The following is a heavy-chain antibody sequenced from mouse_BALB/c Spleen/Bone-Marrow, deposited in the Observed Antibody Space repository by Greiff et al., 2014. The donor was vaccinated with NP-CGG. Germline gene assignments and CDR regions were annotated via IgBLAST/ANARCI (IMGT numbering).Heavy chain of an antibody. CDR1: GYSFTDSN. CDR3: AKKDYGSSSFDY. V-gene: IGHV1-39*01. Sequence: VQLQQSGPELEKPGASVKISCKASGYSFTDSNMNWVKQSNGKNLEWIGNIDPYYGGTSYSQKFKGKATLTVDKSSSTAYMQLRSLTFEDSAVYYCAKKDYGSSSFDYWGQGTTLTVSS. D-gene: IGHD1-1*01. CDR2: IDPYYGGT. J-gene: IGHJ2*01.